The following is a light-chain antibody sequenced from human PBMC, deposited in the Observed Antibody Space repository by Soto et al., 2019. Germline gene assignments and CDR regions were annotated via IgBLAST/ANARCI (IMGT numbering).Light chain of an antibody. CDR3: SAYTVSRTYV. J-gene: IGLJ1*01. CDR2: NVY. Sequence: QSVLTQPASVSGSPGRSITISCTGTSSDVGAYNFVSWHQQHPGKAPKLMIYNVYDRPSGISYRFSGSKSGNTASLTISGLQGEDEADYYCSAYTVSRTYVFGTGTKV. V-gene: IGLV2-14*03. CDR1: SSDVGAYNF.